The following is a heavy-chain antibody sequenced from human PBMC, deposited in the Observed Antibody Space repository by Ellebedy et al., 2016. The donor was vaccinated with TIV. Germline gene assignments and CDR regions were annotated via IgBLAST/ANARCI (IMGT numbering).Heavy chain of an antibody. D-gene: IGHD2-2*01. V-gene: IGHV3-21*01. CDR2: ISSTSSYI. J-gene: IGHJ6*03. CDR3: VPAAKGTYYTFMDV. CDR1: GFSFRSYS. Sequence: GESLKISCAGSGFSFRSYSMNWVRQAPGKGLEWVSSISSTSSYIYYADSVRGRFTISRDNAKNSLYLQMNSLRAEDMAVYYCVPAAKGTYYTFMDVWGKGTTVTVSS.